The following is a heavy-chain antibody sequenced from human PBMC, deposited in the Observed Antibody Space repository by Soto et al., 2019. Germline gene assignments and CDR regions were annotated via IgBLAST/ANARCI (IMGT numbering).Heavy chain of an antibody. V-gene: IGHV2-5*02. Sequence: SGPTLVNPTQTLTLTCTFSGFSLSTSDVGVGWIRQPPGKALEWLAIIYWDDDKRYSPSLKSRFTITKDTSKNQVVLTVTNMDPVDTATYYCAHSKYSRSSFDYWGQGTLVTVSS. CDR3: AHSKYSRSSFDY. D-gene: IGHD6-6*01. J-gene: IGHJ4*02. CDR2: IYWDDDK. CDR1: GFSLSTSDVG.